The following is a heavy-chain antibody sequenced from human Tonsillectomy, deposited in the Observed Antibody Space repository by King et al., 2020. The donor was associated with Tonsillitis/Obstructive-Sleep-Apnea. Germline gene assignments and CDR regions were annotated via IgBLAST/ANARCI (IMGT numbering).Heavy chain of an antibody. D-gene: IGHD3-10*01. Sequence: QLQESGPGLVKPSETLSLTCTVSGGSITNYYWSWIRQPTGKGLEWIGYVSYSGSTKFNPSLNSRVIISIDTSKNQFSLKLSSVTPADTAVYFCARSYGSGSYFDSWGQGTLVTVSS. J-gene: IGHJ4*02. V-gene: IGHV4-59*01. CDR1: GGSITNYY. CDR3: ARSYGSGSYFDS. CDR2: VSYSGST.